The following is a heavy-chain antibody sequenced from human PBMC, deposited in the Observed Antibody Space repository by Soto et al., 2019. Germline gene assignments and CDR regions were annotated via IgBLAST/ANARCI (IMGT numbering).Heavy chain of an antibody. V-gene: IGHV1-18*01. D-gene: IGHD3-3*01. J-gene: IGHJ5*02. CDR3: ARDHISFSNWFDP. CDR1: GYTFTSYG. Sequence: ASVKVSCKASGYTFTSYGISWVRQAPGQGREWMGWISAYNGNTNYAQKLQGRVTMTTDPSTSKAYMELRSVRADDTAAYYWARDHISFSNWFDPWGQGTLVTVSS. CDR2: ISAYNGNT.